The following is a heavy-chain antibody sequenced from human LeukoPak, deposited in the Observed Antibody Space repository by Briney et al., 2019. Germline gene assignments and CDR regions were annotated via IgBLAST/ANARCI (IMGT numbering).Heavy chain of an antibody. Sequence: RASQTLSLTWTVSGGSISSGSYYWSWIRQPAGKGLEWIGRIYTSGSTNYNPSLKSRVTISVDTSKNQFSLKLSSVTAADTAVYYCARVKEAFDIWGQGTMVTVSS. V-gene: IGHV4-61*02. CDR3: ARVKEAFDI. CDR1: GGSISSGSYY. CDR2: IYTSGST. J-gene: IGHJ3*02.